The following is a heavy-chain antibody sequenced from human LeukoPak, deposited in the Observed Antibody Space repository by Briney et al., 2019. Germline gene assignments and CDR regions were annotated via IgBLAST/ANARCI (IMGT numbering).Heavy chain of an antibody. Sequence: GTSLRLSCAASGFTFSTHGMHWVRQAPGKGLGWVAVIWYDGSNKYYADSVKGRFTISRDNSKNTLYLQMNSLRGEDTAVYYCARDTNWGFWRAFDIWGQGTMVTVSS. D-gene: IGHD7-27*01. CDR3: ARDTNWGFWRAFDI. V-gene: IGHV3-33*01. CDR1: GFTFSTHG. J-gene: IGHJ3*02. CDR2: IWYDGSNK.